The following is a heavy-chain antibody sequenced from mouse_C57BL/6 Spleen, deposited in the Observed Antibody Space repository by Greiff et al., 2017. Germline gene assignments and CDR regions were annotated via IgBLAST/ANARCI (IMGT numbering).Heavy chain of an antibody. CDR1: GYTFTSYW. Sequence: QVHVKQSGAELVKPGASVKMSCKASGYTFTSYWITWVKQRPGQGLEWIGDIYPGSGSTNYNEKFKSKATLTVDTSSSTAYMQLSSLTSEDSAVYYCASLDGTTSGGYWGQGTTLTVSS. J-gene: IGHJ2*01. CDR3: ASLDGTTSGGY. CDR2: IYPGSGST. D-gene: IGHD5-5*01. V-gene: IGHV1-55*01.